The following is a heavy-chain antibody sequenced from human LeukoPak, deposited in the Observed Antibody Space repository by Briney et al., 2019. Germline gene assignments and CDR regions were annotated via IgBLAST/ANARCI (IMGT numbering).Heavy chain of an antibody. J-gene: IGHJ4*02. Sequence: RSGGSLRLSCAASGFIVSNNYMNWVRQAPGKGLEWVSSISSSSSYIYYADSVKGRFTISRDNAKNSLYLQMNSLRAEDTAVYYCARIQLRPDYWGQGTLVTVSS. CDR1: GFIVSNNY. CDR3: ARIQLRPDY. D-gene: IGHD5-18*01. CDR2: ISSSSSYI. V-gene: IGHV3-21*01.